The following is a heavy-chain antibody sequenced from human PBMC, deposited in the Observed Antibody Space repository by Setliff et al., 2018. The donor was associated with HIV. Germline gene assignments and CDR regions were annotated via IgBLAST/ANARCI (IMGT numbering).Heavy chain of an antibody. V-gene: IGHV3-43*01. CDR2: ISWDGATT. D-gene: IGHD3-9*01. CDR3: ARDTTYYDMSGYSYMDV. Sequence: TGGSLRLSCAASGFIFDGYAMHWVRQVPGKGLEWVALISWDGATTNYADSVKGRFTISRDSSKNSLYLQMNSLRTEDTALYYCARDTTYYDMSGYSYMDVWGKGTTVTVSS. CDR1: GFIFDGYA. J-gene: IGHJ6*03.